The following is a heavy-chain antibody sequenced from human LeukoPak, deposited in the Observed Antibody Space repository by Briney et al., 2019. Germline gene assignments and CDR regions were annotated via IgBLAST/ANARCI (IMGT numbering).Heavy chain of an antibody. CDR2: IYYSGST. Sequence: SETLSLTCTVSGGSISSSSYYWGWIRQPPGKGLEWIGSIYYSGSTYYNPSLKSRVTISVDTSKNQFSLKLSSVTAADTAVYYCARAGGSYYADGGYYFDYWGQGTLVTVSS. J-gene: IGHJ4*02. CDR3: ARAGGSYYADGGYYFDY. D-gene: IGHD1-26*01. V-gene: IGHV4-39*07. CDR1: GGSISSSSYY.